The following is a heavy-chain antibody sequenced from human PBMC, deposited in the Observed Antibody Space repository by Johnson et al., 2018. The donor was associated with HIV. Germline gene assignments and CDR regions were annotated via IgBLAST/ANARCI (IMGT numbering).Heavy chain of an antibody. V-gene: IGHV3-30*04. CDR3: ARAGDAFDI. CDR2: ISYDGSST. J-gene: IGHJ3*02. CDR1: FTFSRYA. Sequence: FTFSRYAMHWVRQAPGKGLEWVAIISYDGSSTSYADSVKGRFTISRDNAKNTLYLQMNSLRAEDTAVYYCARAGDAFDIWGQGTMVTVSS.